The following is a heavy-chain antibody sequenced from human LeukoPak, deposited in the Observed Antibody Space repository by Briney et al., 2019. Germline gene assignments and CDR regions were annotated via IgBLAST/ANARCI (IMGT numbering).Heavy chain of an antibody. V-gene: IGHV1-18*01. CDR3: ARQPYYYDSSGPTGVYYYYGMDV. CDR1: GYTFSNYG. CDR2: ISAYNGNT. J-gene: IGHJ6*02. D-gene: IGHD3-22*01. Sequence: ASVKVSCKTSGYTFSNYGISWVRQAPGQGLEWMGWISAYNGNTNYAQKLQGRVTMTTDTSTSTAYMELRSLRSDDTAVYYCARQPYYYDSSGPTGVYYYYGMDVWGQGTTVTVSS.